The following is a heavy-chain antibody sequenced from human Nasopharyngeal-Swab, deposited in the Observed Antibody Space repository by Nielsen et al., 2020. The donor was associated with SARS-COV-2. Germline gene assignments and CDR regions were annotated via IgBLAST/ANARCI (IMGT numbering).Heavy chain of an antibody. V-gene: IGHV1-18*01. D-gene: IGHD3-22*01. J-gene: IGHJ3*02. CDR1: GYTFTSYG. CDR3: ARDLTMIDAFDI. CDR2: ISAYNGNT. Sequence: ASVNVSCKASGYTFTSYGISWVRQAPGQGLEWMGWISAYNGNTNYAQKLQGRVTMTTDTSTSTAYMELRSLRSDDTAVYYCARDLTMIDAFDIWGQGTMVTVSS.